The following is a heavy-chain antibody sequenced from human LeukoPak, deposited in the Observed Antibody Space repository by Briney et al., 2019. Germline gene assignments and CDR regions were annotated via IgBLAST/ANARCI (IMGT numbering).Heavy chain of an antibody. D-gene: IGHD1-7*01. V-gene: IGHV3-7*01. CDR1: GFTFSSYW. J-gene: IGHJ5*02. CDR2: IKQDGSEK. Sequence: GGSLRLSCAASGFTFSSYWLSWVRQAPGKGLEWVANIKQDGSEKYYVDSVKGRFTISRDNAKNSLYLQMNSLRAEDTAVYYCAREGFDWNSRAFGPWGQGTLVTVSS. CDR3: AREGFDWNSRAFGP.